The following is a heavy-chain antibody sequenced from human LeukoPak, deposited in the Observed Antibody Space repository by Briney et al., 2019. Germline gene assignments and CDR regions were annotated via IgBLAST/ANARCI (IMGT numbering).Heavy chain of an antibody. V-gene: IGHV3-7*03. D-gene: IGHD3-22*01. J-gene: IGHJ3*02. Sequence: GGSLRLSCVVSGFTLSNSWMSWVRQAPGKGLEWVANIKQDGSEKYYVDSVKGRFTISRGNAKNSLYLQMSSLRAEDTAVYYCARATSAYYYPDAFDIWGQGTMVTVSS. CDR2: IKQDGSEK. CDR3: ARATSAYYYPDAFDI. CDR1: GFTLSNSW.